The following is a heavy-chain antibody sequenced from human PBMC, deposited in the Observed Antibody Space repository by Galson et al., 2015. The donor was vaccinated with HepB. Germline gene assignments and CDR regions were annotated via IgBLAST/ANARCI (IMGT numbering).Heavy chain of an antibody. CDR3: ATGVCSSSRLGY. J-gene: IGHJ4*02. CDR1: GYTLTELS. Sequence: SVKVSCKVSGYTLTELSMHWVRQAPGKGLEWMGGFDPEDGETIYAQKFQGRVTMTEDTSTDTAYMELSSLRSEDTAVYYCATGVCSSSRLGYWGQGTLVTVSS. V-gene: IGHV1-24*01. D-gene: IGHD6-6*01. CDR2: FDPEDGET.